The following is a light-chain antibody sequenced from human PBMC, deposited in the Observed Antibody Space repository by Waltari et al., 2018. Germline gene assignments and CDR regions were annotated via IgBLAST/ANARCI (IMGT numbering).Light chain of an antibody. CDR2: DVD. CDR1: QNVSFF. J-gene: IGKJ5*01. V-gene: IGKV3-11*01. CDR3: QQRSIWPPIT. Sequence: EIVLTQSPATLSVSPGERATVSCRASQNVSFFLAWYQHKPGQAPRLLIYDVDNRATGIPPRLSGSGSGTDFTLTISRFESEDSAVYSCQQRSIWPPITFGQGTRLEIK.